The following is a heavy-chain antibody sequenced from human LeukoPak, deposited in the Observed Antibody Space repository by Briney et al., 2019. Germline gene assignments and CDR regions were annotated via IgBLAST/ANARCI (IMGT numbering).Heavy chain of an antibody. V-gene: IGHV4-39*07. CDR1: GGSISSSSYY. D-gene: IGHD3-3*01. Sequence: SQTLSLTCTVSGGSISSSSYYWGWIRQPPGKGLEWIGSIYYSGSTYYNPSLKSRATISVDTSKNQFSLKLSSVTAADTAVYYCARVPYYDFWSGYYTPYLFDHWGQGTLVTVSS. J-gene: IGHJ4*02. CDR2: IYYSGST. CDR3: ARVPYYDFWSGYYTPYLFDH.